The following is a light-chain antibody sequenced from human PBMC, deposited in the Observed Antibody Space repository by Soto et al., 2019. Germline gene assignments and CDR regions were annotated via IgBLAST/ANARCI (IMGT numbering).Light chain of an antibody. CDR1: QNINEY. CDR2: MAS. Sequence: DIQMTQSPSTLSASVGDRXXSXXXXIQNINEYLAWYQQKPGKAPKLLIYMASSLESDVPSRFSGSGSGTEFTLTISSLQPDDSATYYCQHHDSYSPSWPFGQGTKVDI. V-gene: IGKV1-5*03. CDR3: QHHDSYSPSWP. J-gene: IGKJ1*01.